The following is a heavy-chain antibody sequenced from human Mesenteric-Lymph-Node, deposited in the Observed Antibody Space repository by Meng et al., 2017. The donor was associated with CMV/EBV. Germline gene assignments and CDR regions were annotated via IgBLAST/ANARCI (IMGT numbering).Heavy chain of an antibody. CDR1: GYTFTGYY. V-gene: IGHV1-2*02. J-gene: IGHJ5*02. D-gene: IGHD2-15*01. CDR2: IKPNSGDT. Sequence: ASVKVSCKASGYTFTGYYLHWVRQAPGQRLEWMGWIKPNSGDTYYARRFQGRVTMTRDTSINTAYMELNSLTSDDTAVYYCTRGLKVVLYNWFDPWGQGTVVTVSS. CDR3: TRGLKVVLYNWFDP.